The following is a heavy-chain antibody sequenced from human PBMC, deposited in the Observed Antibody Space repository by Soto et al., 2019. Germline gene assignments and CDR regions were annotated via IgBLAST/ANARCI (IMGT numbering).Heavy chain of an antibody. CDR2: IYFTGNT. D-gene: IGHD6-25*01. J-gene: IGHJ5*02. Sequence: SETLSLTCSASGGSIPSSSHFWGWVRQPPGKGLEWIGTIYFTGNTYYTPSLKSRLTMSIDTSKNDFSLRLNSVTAADTAVYYCAGQTFTIAAASYGRSNWFDPWGPGTLVTVSS. CDR3: AGQTFTIAAASYGRSNWFDP. CDR1: GGSIPSSSHF. V-gene: IGHV4-39*01.